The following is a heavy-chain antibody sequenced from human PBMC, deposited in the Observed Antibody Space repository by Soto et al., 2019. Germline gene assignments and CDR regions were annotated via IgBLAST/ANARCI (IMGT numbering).Heavy chain of an antibody. Sequence: GASVKVSCKASGYTFTSYGISWVRQAPGQGLEWMGWISAYNGNTNYAQKLQGRVTMTTDTSTSTAYMELRSLRSDDTAVYYCARDTYSSSWYGKYYYYGMDVWGQGTTV. J-gene: IGHJ6*02. D-gene: IGHD6-13*01. V-gene: IGHV1-18*04. CDR1: GYTFTSYG. CDR2: ISAYNGNT. CDR3: ARDTYSSSWYGKYYYYGMDV.